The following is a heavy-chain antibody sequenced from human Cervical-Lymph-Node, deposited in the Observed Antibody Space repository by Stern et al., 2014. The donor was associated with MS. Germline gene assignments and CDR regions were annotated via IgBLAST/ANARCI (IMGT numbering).Heavy chain of an antibody. J-gene: IGHJ4*02. CDR2: IDSNSGTM. Sequence: EVQLVESGGGLVQPGGSLRLSCAGAGFIFEDYALHWVRQTPGTGLEWVSGIDSNSGTMGYADSVKGRFTISRDNGKNSLYLQMNSLRAEDTALYYCAKDSSYTLTAAADLHSWGQGTLVTVSS. V-gene: IGHV3-9*01. CDR3: AKDSSYTLTAAADLHS. CDR1: GFIFEDYA. D-gene: IGHD6-13*01.